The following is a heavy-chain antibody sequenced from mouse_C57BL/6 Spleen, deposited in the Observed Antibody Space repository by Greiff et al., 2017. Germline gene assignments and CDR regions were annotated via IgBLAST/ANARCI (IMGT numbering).Heavy chain of an antibody. J-gene: IGHJ3*01. V-gene: IGHV1-64*01. Sequence: QVQLQQPGAELVKPGASVKLSCKASGYTFTSYWMHWLKQRPGQGLEWIGMIPPNSGSTNYNENFKSKATLTVDKSSSTAYRQLSSLTSEDSAVYYCARGYYGSGAYWGQGTLVTVSA. CDR3: ARGYYGSGAY. CDR1: GYTFTSYW. CDR2: IPPNSGST. D-gene: IGHD1-1*01.